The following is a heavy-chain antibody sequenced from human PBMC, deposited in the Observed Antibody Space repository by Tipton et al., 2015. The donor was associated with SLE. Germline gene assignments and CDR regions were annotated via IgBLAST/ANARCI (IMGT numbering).Heavy chain of an antibody. CDR1: GYSFPTFW. Sequence: QLVQSGAEVKKPGESLKISCKGSGYSFPTFWIGWVRQMLGKGLEWMGIIYPGDSDTRYSPSFQGQVTISTDKSISTADLQWSSLKASDTAMYYCASTIFGVDGGALHFWGQGTMVTVSS. D-gene: IGHD3-3*01. CDR3: ASTIFGVDGGALHF. J-gene: IGHJ3*01. CDR2: IYPGDSDT. V-gene: IGHV5-51*03.